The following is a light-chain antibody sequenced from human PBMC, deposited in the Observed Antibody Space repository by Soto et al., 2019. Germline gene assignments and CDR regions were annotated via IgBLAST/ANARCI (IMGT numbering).Light chain of an antibody. Sequence: QLVLTQPPSVSEAPRQRVTISCSGSSSNIGNNAVNWYQQLPGKAPKLLIYYDDLLPSGVSDRFSGSKSGTSASLAISGLQSEDEADYNCAAWDDSLNGVVFGGGTKLTVL. J-gene: IGLJ2*01. CDR3: AAWDDSLNGVV. CDR1: SSNIGNNA. V-gene: IGLV1-36*01. CDR2: YDD.